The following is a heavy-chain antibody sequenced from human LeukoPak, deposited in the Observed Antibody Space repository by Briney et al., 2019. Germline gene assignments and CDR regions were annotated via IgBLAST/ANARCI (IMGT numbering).Heavy chain of an antibody. V-gene: IGHV4-34*01. D-gene: IGHD2-15*01. Sequence: SETLSLTCAVYGGSFSGYYWSWIRQPPGKGLEWIGEINHSGSTNYNPSLKSRVTISVDTSKHQFSLKLSSVTAADTAVYYCAGILGYCSGGSCYEAFDIWGQGTMVTVSS. CDR2: INHSGST. CDR1: GGSFSGYY. CDR3: AGILGYCSGGSCYEAFDI. J-gene: IGHJ3*02.